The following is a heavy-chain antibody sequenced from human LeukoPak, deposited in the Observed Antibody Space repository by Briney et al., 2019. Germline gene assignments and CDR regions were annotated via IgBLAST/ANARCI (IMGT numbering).Heavy chain of an antibody. V-gene: IGHV3-30*18. CDR3: AKEYYDILTGLYYGMDV. Sequence: GRSLRLSCAASGFTFSSYGMHWVRQAPGKGLEWVAVISYDGSNKYYADSVKGRFTISRDNSKNTLYLQINSLRAEDTAVYYCAKEYYDILTGLYYGMDVWGKGTTVTVSS. CDR2: ISYDGSNK. CDR1: GFTFSSYG. J-gene: IGHJ6*04. D-gene: IGHD3-9*01.